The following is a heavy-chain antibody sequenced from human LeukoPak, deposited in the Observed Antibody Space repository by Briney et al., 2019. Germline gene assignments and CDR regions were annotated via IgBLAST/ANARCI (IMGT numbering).Heavy chain of an antibody. J-gene: IGHJ6*02. V-gene: IGHV3-74*01. Sequence: GGSLRLSCAASGFTSSNYWMHWVRQAPGKGLVWVSRINTDGGSTTYADSVKGRFTTSRDNAKNTLYLQMNSLRAEDTAVYYCARGQTPSYYDMDVWGQGTTVTVSS. CDR3: ARGQTPSYYDMDV. CDR1: GFTSSNYW. CDR2: INTDGGST.